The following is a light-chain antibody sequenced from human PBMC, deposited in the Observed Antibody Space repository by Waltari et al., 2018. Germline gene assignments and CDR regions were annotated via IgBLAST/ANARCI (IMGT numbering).Light chain of an antibody. J-gene: IGKJ1*01. CDR3: QHDLRLPVT. CDR2: GAS. V-gene: IGKV3-20*01. CDR1: QSVSRA. Sequence: EIVLTKSPGTLSLSIGERATVSCRASQSVSRALAWYQQKTCQAPRLLIYGASTRATVIPDRFSGSGSGTDFSLTISRLEPDDFAGYYCQHDLRLPVTFGQGTTVEI.